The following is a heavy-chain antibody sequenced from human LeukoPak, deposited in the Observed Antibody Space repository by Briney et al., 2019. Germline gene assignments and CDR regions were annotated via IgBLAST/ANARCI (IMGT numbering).Heavy chain of an antibody. V-gene: IGHV3-15*01. CDR3: STPQDYGDHTYLFDY. CDR1: GFSFSIAW. CDR2: IRSKADGGTT. J-gene: IGHJ4*02. Sequence: SGGSLRLSCAAPGFSFSIAWMSWVRQAPGKGLEWVGRIRSKADGGTTDYAAPVKGRFTISRDDSKNTLYLQMNSLKTEDTAVYYCSTPQDYGDHTYLFDYWGQGTLVTVSS. D-gene: IGHD4-17*01.